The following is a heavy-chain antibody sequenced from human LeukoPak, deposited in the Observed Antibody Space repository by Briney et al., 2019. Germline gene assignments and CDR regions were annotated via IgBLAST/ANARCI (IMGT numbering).Heavy chain of an antibody. J-gene: IGHJ6*02. CDR2: IYTSGST. CDR3: ARDRCSSTSCYLAYYYYGMDA. Sequence: SQTLSLTCTVSGGSISSGSYYWSWIRQPAGKGLEWIGRIYTSGSTNYNPSLKSRVTISVDTSKNQFSLKLSSVTAADTAVYYCARDRCSSTSCYLAYYYYGMDAWGQRTTVTVSS. CDR1: GGSISSGSYY. V-gene: IGHV4-61*02. D-gene: IGHD2-2*01.